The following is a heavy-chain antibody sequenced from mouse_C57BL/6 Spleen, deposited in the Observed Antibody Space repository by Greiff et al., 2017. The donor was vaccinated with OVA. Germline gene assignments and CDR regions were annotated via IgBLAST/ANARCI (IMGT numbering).Heavy chain of an antibody. D-gene: IGHD3-2*02. Sequence: VQLKESGPGLVKPSQSLSLTCSVTGYSITSGYYWNWIRQFPGNKLEWMGYISYDGSNNYNPSLKNRISITRDTSKNQFFLKLNSVTTEDTATYYCASTAQAFAYWGQGTLVTVSA. CDR3: ASTAQAFAY. CDR1: GYSITSGYY. V-gene: IGHV3-6*01. CDR2: ISYDGSN. J-gene: IGHJ3*01.